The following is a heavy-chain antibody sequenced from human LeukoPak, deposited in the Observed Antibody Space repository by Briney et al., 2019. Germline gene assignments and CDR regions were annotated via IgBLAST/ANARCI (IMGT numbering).Heavy chain of an antibody. CDR1: GFTFSSYG. Sequence: PGRSLRLSCAASGFTFSSYGMHWVRQAPGKGLEWVAVISYDGSNKYYADSVKGRFTISRDNAKNSLYLQMNSLRAEDTAVYYCARATNPYSSSWYSKDYFDYWGQGTLVTVSS. V-gene: IGHV3-30*03. J-gene: IGHJ4*02. CDR2: ISYDGSNK. D-gene: IGHD6-13*01. CDR3: ARATNPYSSSWYSKDYFDY.